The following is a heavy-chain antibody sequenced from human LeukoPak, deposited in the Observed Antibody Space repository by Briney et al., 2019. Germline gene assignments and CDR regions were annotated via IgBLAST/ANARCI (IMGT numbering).Heavy chain of an antibody. Sequence: ASVKVSCKASGHTFISYGISWVRQAPGQGLEWMGWISAYNGNTNYAQKLQGRVTMTTDTSTSTAYMELRSLRSDDTAVYYCARGRSSTYKWNDHLDVWGKGTTVTVSS. J-gene: IGHJ6*04. CDR3: ARGRSSTYKWNDHLDV. CDR2: ISAYNGNT. D-gene: IGHD1-20*01. V-gene: IGHV1-18*01. CDR1: GHTFISYG.